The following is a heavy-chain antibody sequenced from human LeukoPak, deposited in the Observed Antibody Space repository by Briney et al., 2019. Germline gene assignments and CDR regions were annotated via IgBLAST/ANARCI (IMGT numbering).Heavy chain of an antibody. J-gene: IGHJ4*02. Sequence: GGSLRLSCAASGFAFTSYAMSWVRQAPGKGLEWVGRIKSKTDGGTTNYAAPVKGRFTISRDDSKNTLYLQMNSLKTEDTAVYYCTSYDFWSGPFDYWGQGTLVTVSS. CDR3: TSYDFWSGPFDY. D-gene: IGHD3-3*01. CDR1: GFAFTSYA. CDR2: IKSKTDGGTT. V-gene: IGHV3-15*01.